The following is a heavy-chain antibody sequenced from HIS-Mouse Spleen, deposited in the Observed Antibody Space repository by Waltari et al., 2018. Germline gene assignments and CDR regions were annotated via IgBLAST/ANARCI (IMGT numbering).Heavy chain of an antibody. CDR2: IYYIGST. J-gene: IGHJ2*01. V-gene: IGHV4-39*07. CDR1: GGSISSSSYS. Sequence: QLQLQESGPGLVKPSATLSLTCTVSGGSISSSSYSWGWIRQPRGKGLAWPGSIYYIGSTYYNPSLKSRVTISVDTSKNQFSLKLSSVTAADTAVYYCAREIPYSSSWYDWYFDLWGRGTLVTVSS. D-gene: IGHD6-13*01. CDR3: AREIPYSSSWYDWYFDL.